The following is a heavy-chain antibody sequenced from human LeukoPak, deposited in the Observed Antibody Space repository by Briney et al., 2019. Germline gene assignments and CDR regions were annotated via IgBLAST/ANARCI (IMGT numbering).Heavy chain of an antibody. CDR1: GFTFSSYS. CDR3: ALSSSSWYVFDY. V-gene: IGHV3-21*01. J-gene: IGHJ4*02. D-gene: IGHD6-13*01. Sequence: PGGSLRLSCAASGFTFSSYSMNWVRQAPGKGLEWVSSISSSSSYIYYADSVKGRFTISRDNAKNSLYLQMNSLRAEDTAVCYCALSSSSWYVFDYWGQGTLVTVSS. CDR2: ISSSSSYI.